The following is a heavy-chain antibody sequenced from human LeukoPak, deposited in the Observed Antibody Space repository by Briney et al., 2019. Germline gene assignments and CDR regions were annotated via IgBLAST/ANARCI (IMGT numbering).Heavy chain of an antibody. J-gene: IGHJ4*02. V-gene: IGHV3-30-3*01. D-gene: IGHD1-26*01. CDR2: ISYDGSNE. Sequence: GRSLRLSCAASGFTFSDYAMHWVRQAPGKGLEWVALISYDGSNESYADSVKGRFTISRDNSRSTLYLQMNSLRGEGTAVYYCAKGLVGATKAVYFDYWGQGTLVTVSS. CDR3: AKGLVGATKAVYFDY. CDR1: GFTFSDYA.